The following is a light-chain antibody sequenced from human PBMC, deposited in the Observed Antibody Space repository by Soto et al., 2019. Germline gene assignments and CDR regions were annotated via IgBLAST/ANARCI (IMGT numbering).Light chain of an antibody. Sequence: SYELTQPPSVSVSPGQTASITCSGDKLGDKYACWYQQRPGQSPVLVIYQDRKRPSGIPERFSGSNSGNTATLTISGTQAMDEADYYCLAWDSSTVVFGGGTKLTVL. CDR1: KLGDKY. V-gene: IGLV3-1*01. CDR2: QDR. J-gene: IGLJ2*01. CDR3: LAWDSSTVV.